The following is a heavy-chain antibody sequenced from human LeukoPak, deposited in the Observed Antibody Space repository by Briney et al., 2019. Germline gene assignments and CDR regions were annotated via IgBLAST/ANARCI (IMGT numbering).Heavy chain of an antibody. Sequence: GGSLRLSCAASGFTFSSYEMNWVRQAPGKGLEWVSYISRGASTIYYADSVKGRFTISRDNSKNALYLQMNSLRAEDTAVYYCANHIRGIRLWSFDYWGQGTLVTVSS. J-gene: IGHJ4*02. CDR3: ANHIRGIRLWSFDY. V-gene: IGHV3-48*03. D-gene: IGHD5-18*01. CDR1: GFTFSSYE. CDR2: ISRGASTI.